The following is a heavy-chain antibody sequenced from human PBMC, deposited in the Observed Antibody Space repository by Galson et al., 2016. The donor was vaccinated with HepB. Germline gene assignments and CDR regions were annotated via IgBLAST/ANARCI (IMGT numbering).Heavy chain of an antibody. J-gene: IGHJ3*02. CDR2: INPDSGVT. D-gene: IGHD1-26*01. CDR1: GYTFTGYY. Sequence: CKASGYTFTGYYMHWARQAPGQGLEWMGWINPDSGVTSYAQKFQGRVTMTRDTSISIVYMELSRLKSDDTAIYYCARDRYSGSYYVGAFDIWGQGTMVTVS. CDR3: ARDRYSGSYYVGAFDI. V-gene: IGHV1-2*02.